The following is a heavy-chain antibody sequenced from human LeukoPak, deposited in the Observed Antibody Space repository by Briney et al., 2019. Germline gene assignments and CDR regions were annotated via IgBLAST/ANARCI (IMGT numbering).Heavy chain of an antibody. Sequence: PSETLSLTCNISGVPITDYYWSWIRLAPRRGLEWIGYVYYSGDSNSNPSLEGRVTMSADTSTNQFSLRLTSVTAADTAIYYCARELPSTGSWFDPWGQGILVTVSS. CDR2: VYYSGDS. V-gene: IGHV4-59*01. CDR1: GVPITDYY. D-gene: IGHD3-10*01. CDR3: ARELPSTGSWFDP. J-gene: IGHJ5*02.